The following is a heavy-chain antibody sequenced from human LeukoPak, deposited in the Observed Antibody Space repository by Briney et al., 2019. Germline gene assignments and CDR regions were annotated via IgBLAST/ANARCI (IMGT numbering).Heavy chain of an antibody. CDR2: ISGSGGST. J-gene: IGHJ6*03. V-gene: IGHV3-23*01. Sequence: SGGSLRLSCAASGFTFSSYEMNWVRQAPGKGLEWVSAISGSGGSTYYADSVKGRFTISRDNSKNTLYLQMNSLRAEDTAVYYCAKLTHYYYYYMDVWGKGTTVAVSS. D-gene: IGHD3-9*01. CDR1: GFTFSSYE. CDR3: AKLTHYYYYYMDV.